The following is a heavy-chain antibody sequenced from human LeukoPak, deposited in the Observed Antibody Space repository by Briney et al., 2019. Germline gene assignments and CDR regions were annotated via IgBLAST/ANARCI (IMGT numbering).Heavy chain of an antibody. CDR3: AGYNWNDWGAFDI. J-gene: IGHJ3*02. V-gene: IGHV3-7*01. CDR2: IKQDGSEK. CDR1: GFTFSSYW. D-gene: IGHD1-1*01. Sequence: GGSLRLSCAASGFTFSSYWMSWVRQAPGKGLEWAANIKQDGSEKYYVDSVKGRFTISRDNAKNSLYLQMNSLRAEDTAVYYCAGYNWNDWGAFDIWGQGTMVTVSS.